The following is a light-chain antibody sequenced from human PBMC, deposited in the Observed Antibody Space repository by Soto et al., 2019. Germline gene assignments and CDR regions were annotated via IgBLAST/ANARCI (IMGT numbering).Light chain of an antibody. J-gene: IGKJ1*01. V-gene: IGKV3-15*01. CDR2: AAS. CDR1: QSVSSN. CDR3: QQYTEWPPWT. Sequence: EIVMTQSPTILSVSPGERATLSCRASQSVSSNLAWYQQKPGQAPRLLIYAASTRATGISTRFSGSGSGTEFTLTISSLQSEDFAIYYCQQYTEWPPWTFGQGTKVDIK.